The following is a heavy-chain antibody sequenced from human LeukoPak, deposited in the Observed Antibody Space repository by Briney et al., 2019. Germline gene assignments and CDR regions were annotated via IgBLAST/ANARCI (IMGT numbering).Heavy chain of an antibody. Sequence: PSETLSLTCTVSGGSLTTHYWAWIRQPPGKGLEWIGFVSKTGNTNYNPSLKSRATISVDTSKNTFSLKLSSVTAADTAVYFCARRGAPSKFYYFDSWGQGTLVTVSS. CDR3: ARRGAPSKFYYFDS. CDR1: GGSLTTHY. CDR2: VSKTGNT. J-gene: IGHJ4*02. D-gene: IGHD1-26*01. V-gene: IGHV4-59*08.